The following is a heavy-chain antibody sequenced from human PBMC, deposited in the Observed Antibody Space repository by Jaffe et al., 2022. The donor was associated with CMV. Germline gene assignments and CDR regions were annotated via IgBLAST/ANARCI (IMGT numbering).Heavy chain of an antibody. CDR1: GYSFTSYW. J-gene: IGHJ4*02. CDR3: ARVDIGAGRSFGRLSP. CDR2: IDPSDSYI. Sequence: EVQLVQSGGEVKKPGESLRISCKASGYSFTSYWISWVRQMPGKGLEWMGRIDPSDSYINYAPTFQAHVSFSVDKSLSTAYLHWTSLRASDTAMYYCARVDIGAGRSFGRLSPWGQGTLVTVSS. D-gene: IGHD5-12*01. V-gene: IGHV5-10-1*03.